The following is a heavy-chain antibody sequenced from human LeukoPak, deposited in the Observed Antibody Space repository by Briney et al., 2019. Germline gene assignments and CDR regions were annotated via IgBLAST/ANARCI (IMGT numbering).Heavy chain of an antibody. Sequence: GGSLRLSSAASGSTFSSYAMSWVRQAPGKGLEWASAISGSGGSTYYADSVKGRFTISRDNSKNTLYLQTNSLRAEDTAVYYCAGTRTGYTLSRFDYWGQGTLVTVSS. CDR3: AGTRTGYTLSRFDY. V-gene: IGHV3-23*01. J-gene: IGHJ4*02. CDR2: ISGSGGST. CDR1: GSTFSSYA. D-gene: IGHD5-24*01.